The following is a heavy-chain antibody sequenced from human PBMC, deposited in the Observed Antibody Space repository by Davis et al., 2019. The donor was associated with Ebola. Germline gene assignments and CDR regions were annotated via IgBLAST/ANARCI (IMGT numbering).Heavy chain of an antibody. CDR3: GRGYDDRGYYYVDY. D-gene: IGHD3-22*01. Sequence: ESLKIPCAASGFTFSSYALHWVRQAPGKGLEYVSVISSNGDRTYYGNSVKGRFTISRDNSKNMLFLQMGSLRAEDTAVYSCGRGYDDRGYYYVDYWGQGALVTVSS. V-gene: IGHV3-64*01. CDR2: ISSNGDRT. CDR1: GFTFSSYA. J-gene: IGHJ4*02.